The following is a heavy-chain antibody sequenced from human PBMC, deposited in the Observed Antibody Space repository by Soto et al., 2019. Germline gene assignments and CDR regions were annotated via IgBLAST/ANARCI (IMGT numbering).Heavy chain of an antibody. CDR1: GGSISSYY. V-gene: IGHV4-59*01. Sequence: QVQLQESGPGLVKPSETLSLTCTVSGGSISSYYWSWIRQPPGKGLEWIGYIYYSGSTNYNPSLKSRLTISVDTSKNQFSLKLSSVTAADTAVYYCARVTSGAYYDILTGYYLDYWGQGTLVTVSS. CDR3: ARVTSGAYYDILTGYYLDY. D-gene: IGHD3-9*01. CDR2: IYYSGST. J-gene: IGHJ4*02.